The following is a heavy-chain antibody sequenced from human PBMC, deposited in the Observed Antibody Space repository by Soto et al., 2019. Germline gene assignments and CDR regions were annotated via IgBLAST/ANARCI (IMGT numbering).Heavy chain of an antibody. Sequence: ASVKVSCKVSGYTLTELSMHWVRQAPGKGLEWMGGFDPEDGETIYAQKFQGRVTMTEDTSTDTAYMELSSLRSEDTAVYYCAKDKTAGYSSSWWAGSWGQGTLVTVSS. D-gene: IGHD6-13*01. CDR1: GYTLTELS. CDR2: FDPEDGET. V-gene: IGHV1-24*01. J-gene: IGHJ5*02. CDR3: AKDKTAGYSSSWWAGS.